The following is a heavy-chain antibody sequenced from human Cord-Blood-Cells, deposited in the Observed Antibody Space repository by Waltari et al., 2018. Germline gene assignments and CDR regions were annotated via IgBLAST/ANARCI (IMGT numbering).Heavy chain of an antibody. D-gene: IGHD6-13*01. Sequence: EVQLVESGGGLVQPGGSLRLSCAASGFTVSSNYMSWVRQAPGKGLGWVSVIYSGGSTYYADSVKGRFTISRDNSKNMLYLQMNSLRAEDTAVYYCARDSSWDAFDIWGQGTMVTVSS. V-gene: IGHV3-66*01. CDR3: ARDSSWDAFDI. J-gene: IGHJ3*02. CDR1: GFTVSSNY. CDR2: IYSGGST.